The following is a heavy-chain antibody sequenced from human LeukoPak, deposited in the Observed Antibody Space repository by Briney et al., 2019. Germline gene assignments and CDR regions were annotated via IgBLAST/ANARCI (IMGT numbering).Heavy chain of an antibody. V-gene: IGHV1-2*04. Sequence: ASVKVSCKASGYTFTGYYMYWVRQAPGQGLEWMGWINPNSGGTNYAQKFQGWVTMTRDTSISTDYMELSRLKSDDTAVYCCATQIGAYSSSWYYFDYWGQGTLVTVSS. CDR2: INPNSGGT. CDR3: ATQIGAYSSSWYYFDY. J-gene: IGHJ4*02. D-gene: IGHD6-13*01. CDR1: GYTFTGYY.